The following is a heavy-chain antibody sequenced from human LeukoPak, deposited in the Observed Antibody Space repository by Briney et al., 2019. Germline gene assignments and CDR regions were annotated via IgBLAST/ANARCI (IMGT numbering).Heavy chain of an antibody. D-gene: IGHD3-22*01. Sequence: PSETLSLTCTVSGGSISSYYWSWIRQPPGKGLEWIGYIYYSGSTNYNPSLKSRVTISVDTSKNQFSLKLSSVTAADTAVYYCARVPRRYYYDSSGYYYLPFDYWGQGTPVTVSS. CDR3: ARVPRRYYYDSSGYYYLPFDY. J-gene: IGHJ4*02. CDR2: IYYSGST. CDR1: GGSISSYY. V-gene: IGHV4-59*08.